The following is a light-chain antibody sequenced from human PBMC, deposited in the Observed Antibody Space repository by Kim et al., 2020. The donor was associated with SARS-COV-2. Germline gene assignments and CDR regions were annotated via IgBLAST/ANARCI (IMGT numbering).Light chain of an antibody. J-gene: IGLJ1*01. CDR1: KLGDKY. V-gene: IGLV3-1*01. Sequence: SVFPGQTASITCSGDKLGDKYASWYQQKSGQSPVLVIYQDNKRPSGIPERFSGSNSGNTATLTISGTQAMDEADYYCQAWDSSTYVFGPGTEVTV. CDR2: QDN. CDR3: QAWDSSTYV.